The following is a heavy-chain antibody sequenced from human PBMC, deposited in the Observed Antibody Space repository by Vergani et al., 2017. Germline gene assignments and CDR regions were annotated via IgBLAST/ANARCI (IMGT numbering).Heavy chain of an antibody. CDR3: AKDQTRIYDFWSGYYYDY. CDR1: GFTFSSYG. Sequence: QVQLVESGGGVVQPGRSLRLSCAASGFTFSSYGMHWVRQAPGKGLEWVAVISYDGSNKYYADSVKGRFTISRDNSKNTLYLQMNSLRAEDTAVYYCAKDQTRIYDFWSGYYYDYGGQGTLVTVSS. D-gene: IGHD3-3*01. CDR2: ISYDGSNK. V-gene: IGHV3-30*18. J-gene: IGHJ4*02.